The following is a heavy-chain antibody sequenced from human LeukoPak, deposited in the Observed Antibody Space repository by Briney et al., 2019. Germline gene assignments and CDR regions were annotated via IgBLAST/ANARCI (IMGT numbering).Heavy chain of an antibody. CDR3: AKDPPYSYGYWFDP. D-gene: IGHD5-18*01. Sequence: GGSLRLSCAASGFTFSSYAMSWVRQAPGKGLEWVSAISGSGGSTYYADSVKGRFTISRDNSKSTLYLQMDSLRAEDTAVYYCAKDPPYSYGYWFDPWGQGTLVTVSS. J-gene: IGHJ5*02. CDR2: ISGSGGST. CDR1: GFTFSSYA. V-gene: IGHV3-23*01.